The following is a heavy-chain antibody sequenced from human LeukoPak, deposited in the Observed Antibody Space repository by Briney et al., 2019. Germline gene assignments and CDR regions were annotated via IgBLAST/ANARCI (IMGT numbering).Heavy chain of an antibody. CDR3: AKDRRVVVINTIDY. Sequence: GGSLRLSCAASGFTFSSHAMSWVRQAPGKGLEWVSAISGSGGSTYYADSVKGRFTISRDNSKNTLYLQMNSLRAEDTAVYYCAKDRRVVVINTIDYWGQGTLVAVSS. D-gene: IGHD3-22*01. CDR2: ISGSGGST. J-gene: IGHJ4*02. V-gene: IGHV3-23*01. CDR1: GFTFSSHA.